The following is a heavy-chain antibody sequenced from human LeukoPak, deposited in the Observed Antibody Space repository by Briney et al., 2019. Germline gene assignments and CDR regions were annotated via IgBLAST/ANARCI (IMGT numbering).Heavy chain of an antibody. CDR1: GAFIRNKF. Sequence: SETLSLTCDVSGAFIRNKFWSWLRRPPGKALECIGYISYTGTTNYNPSLQSRVTISVDTSKNQLSLKLTSMTAADTAVYYCARDRYFDWFHAFDIWGQGTMVTVSS. CDR2: ISYTGTT. V-gene: IGHV4-59*01. CDR3: ARDRYFDWFHAFDI. D-gene: IGHD3-9*01. J-gene: IGHJ3*02.